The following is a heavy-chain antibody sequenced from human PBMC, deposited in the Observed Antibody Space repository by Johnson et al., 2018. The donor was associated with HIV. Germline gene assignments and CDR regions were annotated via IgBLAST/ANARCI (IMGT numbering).Heavy chain of an antibody. CDR1: GFTFSSYA. V-gene: IGHV3-30*04. CDR2: ISYDGSNK. CDR3: ARLPSGYSRDDLDI. J-gene: IGHJ3*02. D-gene: IGHD5-18*01. Sequence: QMLLVESGGGVVQPGRSLRLSCAASGFTFSSYAMHWVRQAPGKGLEWVAVISYDGSNKYYADSVKGRFTISRDNSKNTLYLQMNSLRAEDTAVYYCARLPSGYSRDDLDIWGQGTMVTVSS.